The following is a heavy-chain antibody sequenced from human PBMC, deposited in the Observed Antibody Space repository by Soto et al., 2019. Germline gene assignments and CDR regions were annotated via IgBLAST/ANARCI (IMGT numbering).Heavy chain of an antibody. J-gene: IGHJ3*02. CDR3: ARGVGCSSTSCHPLRAFDI. D-gene: IGHD2-2*01. CDR1: GYTFTSYY. CDR2: INPSGGST. V-gene: IGHV1-46*03. Sequence: VKVSCKASGYTFTSYYMHWVRQAPGQGLEWMGIINPSGGSTSYAQKFQGRVTMTRDTSTSTVYMELSSLRSEDTAVYYCARGVGCSSTSCHPLRAFDIWGQGTMVTVSS.